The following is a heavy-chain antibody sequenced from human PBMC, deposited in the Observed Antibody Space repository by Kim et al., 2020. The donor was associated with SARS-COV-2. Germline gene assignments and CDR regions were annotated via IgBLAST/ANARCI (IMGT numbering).Heavy chain of an antibody. Sequence: SQTLSLTCAISGDSVSSGSATWSWIRPSPSRGLEWLGRTYYRSKWYNDYTVSVKSRITINPDTAKNQFSLQLRSVTPEDTAIYYCACAKTASGLFDYWGQGTLVTVSS. CDR1: GDSVSSGSAT. CDR2: TYYRSKWYN. CDR3: ACAKTASGLFDY. V-gene: IGHV6-1*01. J-gene: IGHJ4*02. D-gene: IGHD6-13*01.